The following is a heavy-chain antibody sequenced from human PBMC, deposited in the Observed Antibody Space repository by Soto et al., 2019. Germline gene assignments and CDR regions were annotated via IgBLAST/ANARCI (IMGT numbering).Heavy chain of an antibody. V-gene: IGHV3-23*01. J-gene: IGHJ4*02. CDR3: AKDDPRIRHDSSDYRPIGIFDS. Sequence: PGGSLRLSCAASGFTFSSYAMSWVRQAPGKGLEWVSAISGGGGSTYFADSVKGRFTISRDNSKNTVYLQMNSLRAEDTAVYYCAKDDPRIRHDSSDYRPIGIFDSWGQGTLVTVSS. CDR1: GFTFSSYA. CDR2: ISGGGGST. D-gene: IGHD3-22*01.